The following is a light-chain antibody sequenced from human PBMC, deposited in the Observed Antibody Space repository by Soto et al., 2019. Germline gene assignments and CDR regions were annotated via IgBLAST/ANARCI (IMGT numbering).Light chain of an antibody. CDR3: GTWDNSLGAVV. CDR1: SSNIGSNY. J-gene: IGLJ2*01. CDR2: DNN. V-gene: IGLV1-51*01. Sequence: QSVLTQPPSVSAAPGQKVTISCSGGSSNIGSNYVCWYQQLPGTAPRLLIYDNNQRPSGIPDRFSGSKSGTSATLGITGLQNGDEADYDCGTWDNSLGAVVFGGGTKLTVL.